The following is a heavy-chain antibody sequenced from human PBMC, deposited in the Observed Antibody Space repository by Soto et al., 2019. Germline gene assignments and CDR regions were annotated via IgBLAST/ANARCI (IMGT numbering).Heavy chain of an antibody. V-gene: IGHV1-8*01. Sequence: AASVKVSCKASGYTFTSYDINWVRQATGQGLEWMGWMNPNSGNTGYAQKFQGRVTMTRNTSISTAYMELSSLRSEDTAVYYCARSASIVGAYYYYGMDVWGQGTTVTVSS. D-gene: IGHD1-26*01. CDR2: MNPNSGNT. J-gene: IGHJ6*02. CDR1: GYTFTSYD. CDR3: ARSASIVGAYYYYGMDV.